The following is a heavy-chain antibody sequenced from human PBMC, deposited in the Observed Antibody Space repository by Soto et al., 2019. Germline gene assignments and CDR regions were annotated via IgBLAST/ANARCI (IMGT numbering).Heavy chain of an antibody. CDR3: AKDYGSSRYFFDY. Sequence: AVGSLRLSCAASGFTFINYAMTWVRQAPGEGLEWVSTISGNGANTHYADSVKGRFSISRDNSKNTLYIQMNSLRADDTAVYYCAKDYGSSRYFFDYWGQGALVTVSS. CDR1: GFTFINYA. V-gene: IGHV3-23*01. CDR2: ISGNGANT. D-gene: IGHD6-19*01. J-gene: IGHJ4*02.